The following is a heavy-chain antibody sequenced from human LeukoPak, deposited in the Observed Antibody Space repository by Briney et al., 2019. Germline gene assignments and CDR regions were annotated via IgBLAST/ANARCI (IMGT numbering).Heavy chain of an antibody. Sequence: ASVKVSCKASGYTFTSYGISWVRQAPGQGLEWMGWISAYNGNTNYAQKLQGRVTMTRDTSTSTVYMELSSLRSEDTAVYYCAREGYSSSYFDYWGQGTLVTVSS. J-gene: IGHJ4*02. CDR1: GYTFTSYG. CDR3: AREGYSSSYFDY. CDR2: ISAYNGNT. D-gene: IGHD6-13*01. V-gene: IGHV1-18*01.